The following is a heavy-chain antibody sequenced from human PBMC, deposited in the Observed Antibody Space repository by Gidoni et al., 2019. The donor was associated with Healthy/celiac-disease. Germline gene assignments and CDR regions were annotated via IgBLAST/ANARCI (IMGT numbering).Heavy chain of an antibody. V-gene: IGHV3-9*01. CDR1: GFTFDDYA. CDR3: AKAPFQYCGGDCYYFDY. D-gene: IGHD2-21*01. Sequence: EVQLVESGGGLVQPGRSLRLSCAASGFTFDDYAMHWVRQAPGKGLEWVSGISWNSGSIGYADSVKGRFTISRDNAKNSLYLQMNSLRAEDTALYYCAKAPFQYCGGDCYYFDYWGQGTLVTVSS. J-gene: IGHJ4*02. CDR2: ISWNSGSI.